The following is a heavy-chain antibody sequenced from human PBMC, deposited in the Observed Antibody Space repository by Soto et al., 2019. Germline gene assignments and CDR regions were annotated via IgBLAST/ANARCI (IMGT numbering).Heavy chain of an antibody. D-gene: IGHD2-15*01. CDR2: ISAYNGNT. Sequence: ASVKVSCKASGYTFTSYGISWVRQAPGQGLEWMGWISAYNGNTKYAQKLQGRVTMTTDTSTSTAYMELRSLRSDDTAVYYCVVAAQPYYFDYWGQGTLVTVSS. J-gene: IGHJ4*02. CDR1: GYTFTSYG. V-gene: IGHV1-18*01. CDR3: VVAAQPYYFDY.